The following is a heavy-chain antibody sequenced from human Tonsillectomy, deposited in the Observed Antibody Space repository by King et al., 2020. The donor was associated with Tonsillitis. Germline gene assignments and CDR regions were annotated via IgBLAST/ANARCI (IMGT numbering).Heavy chain of an antibody. CDR1: GGSISSYY. CDR2: IYYSGST. D-gene: IGHD6-6*01. Sequence: LQLQESGPGLVKPSETLSLTCTVSGGSISSYYWSWIRQPPGKEVEWIGYIYYSGSTNYNPSLTSRVTISVDTSKSQFSLKLSSVTAADTAVYYCARGGSSSALHRFDYWGQGALVTVSS. J-gene: IGHJ4*02. CDR3: ARGGSSSALHRFDY. V-gene: IGHV4-59*01.